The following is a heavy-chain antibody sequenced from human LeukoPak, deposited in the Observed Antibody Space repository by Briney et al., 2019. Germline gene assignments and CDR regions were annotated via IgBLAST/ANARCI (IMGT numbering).Heavy chain of an antibody. J-gene: IGHJ4*02. CDR3: AATYYYGSGSGGGFDY. CDR1: GFTFSSYW. D-gene: IGHD3-10*01. Sequence: GGSLRLSCAASGFTFSSYWMSWVRQAPGKGLEWVANIKQDGSEKYYVDSVKGRCTISRDNAKNSLDLQITSLREEDTAVYYCAATYYYGSGSGGGFDYWGQGTLVTVSS. CDR2: IKQDGSEK. V-gene: IGHV3-7*01.